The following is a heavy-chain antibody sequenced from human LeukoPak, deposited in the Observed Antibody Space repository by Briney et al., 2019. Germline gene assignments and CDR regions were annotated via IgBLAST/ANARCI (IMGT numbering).Heavy chain of an antibody. CDR3: AREKEYDFWSGPDGYYYMDV. Sequence: ASVKVSCKASGYTFTSYGISWVRQAPGQGLEWMGWISAYNGNTNYAQKLQGRVTMTTDTSTSTAYMELRSLRSDDTAVYYCAREKEYDFWSGPDGYYYMDVWGKGTTVTVSS. CDR1: GYTFTSYG. CDR2: ISAYNGNT. V-gene: IGHV1-18*01. J-gene: IGHJ6*03. D-gene: IGHD3-3*01.